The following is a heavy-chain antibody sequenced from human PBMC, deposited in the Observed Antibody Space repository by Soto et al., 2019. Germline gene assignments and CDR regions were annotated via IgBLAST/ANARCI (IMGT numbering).Heavy chain of an antibody. V-gene: IGHV1-3*01. CDR2: INAGNGNT. CDR3: AKALTAHDYGDYGWFDP. Sequence: GASVKVSCKASGYTFTSYAMHWVRQAPGQRLEWMGWINAGNGNTKYSQKFQGRVTITRDTSASTAYMELSSLRSEDTAVYYCAKALTAHDYGDYGWFDPWGQGTLVTVSS. D-gene: IGHD4-17*01. J-gene: IGHJ5*02. CDR1: GYTFTSYA.